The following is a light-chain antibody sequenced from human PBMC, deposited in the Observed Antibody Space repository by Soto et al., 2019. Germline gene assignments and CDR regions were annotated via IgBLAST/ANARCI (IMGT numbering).Light chain of an antibody. V-gene: IGKV1-5*01. CDR2: DVS. J-gene: IGKJ1*01. CDR1: QSISSW. Sequence: DIQMRQSPSTLSASVGDRVTITCRASQSISSWLAWYQQKPGKAPKLLIYDVSSLESGVPSRFSGSGSGTEFTLTISSLQPDDFATYYCQQYNTFWTFGQGTKVDIK. CDR3: QQYNTFWT.